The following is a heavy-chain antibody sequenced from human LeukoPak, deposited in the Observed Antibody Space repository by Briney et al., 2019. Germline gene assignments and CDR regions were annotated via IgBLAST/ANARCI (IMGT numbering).Heavy chain of an antibody. CDR1: GFTFSSNA. V-gene: IGHV3-23*01. Sequence: GGSLRLSCEASGFTFSSNAMSWVRQAPGKGLEWVSGMSRSGGNTFYTDSVKGRFTISRDISKNTLYLQMNSLRAEDTAVYYCAKVYGDYGFDYWGQGTLVTVSS. CDR2: MSRSGGNT. D-gene: IGHD4-17*01. CDR3: AKVYGDYGFDY. J-gene: IGHJ4*02.